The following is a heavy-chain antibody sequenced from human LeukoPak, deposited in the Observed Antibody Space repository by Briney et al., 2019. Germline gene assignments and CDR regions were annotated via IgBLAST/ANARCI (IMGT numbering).Heavy chain of an antibody. CDR3: ARESYGGNSAVDY. V-gene: IGHV1-69*04. D-gene: IGHD4-23*01. CDR1: GGTFSSYT. CDR2: IIPILGIA. Sequence: SVKVSCKASGGTFSSYTISWVRQAPGQGLEWMGRIIPILGIANYAQKFQGRVTITADKSTSTAYMELSSLRSEDTAVYYCARESYGGNSAVDYWGQGTLVTVST. J-gene: IGHJ4*02.